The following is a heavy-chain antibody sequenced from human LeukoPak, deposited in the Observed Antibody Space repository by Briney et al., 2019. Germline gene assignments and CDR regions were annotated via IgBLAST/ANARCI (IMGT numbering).Heavy chain of an antibody. CDR2: ISSSSSTL. D-gene: IGHD2-2*02. CDR1: GFTFSSYS. CDR3: AKPDCSYSDCYRPTY. Sequence: GGSLRLSCAASGFTFSSYSMNWVRQAPGKGLEWVSYISSSSSTLYYADSVKGRFTISRDNSKSTLYLQMNSLRAEDTAVYYCAKPDCSYSDCYRPTYWGQGTLVTVSS. V-gene: IGHV3-48*01. J-gene: IGHJ4*02.